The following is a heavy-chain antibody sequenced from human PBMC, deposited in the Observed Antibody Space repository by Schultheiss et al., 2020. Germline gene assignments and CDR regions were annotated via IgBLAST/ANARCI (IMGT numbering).Heavy chain of an antibody. Sequence: GESLKISCAASGFTFSDYYMSWIRQAPGKGLEWVSAISGSGGSTYYADSVKGRFTISRDNSKNTLYLQMNSLRAEDTAVYYCAKGYDILTGDYFDYWGQGTLVTVSS. CDR1: GFTFSDYY. CDR3: AKGYDILTGDYFDY. V-gene: IGHV3-23*01. CDR2: ISGSGGST. D-gene: IGHD3-9*01. J-gene: IGHJ4*02.